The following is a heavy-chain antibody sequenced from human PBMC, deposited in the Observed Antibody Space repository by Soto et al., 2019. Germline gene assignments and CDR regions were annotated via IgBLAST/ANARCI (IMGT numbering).Heavy chain of an antibody. CDR2: IIPIFGTA. D-gene: IGHD3-22*01. CDR1: GGTFSSYA. CDR3: VSSQTYYYESSGL. V-gene: IGHV1-69*01. J-gene: IGHJ4*02. Sequence: QVQLVQSGAEVTKPGSSVKVSCKASGGTFSSYAISWVRQAPGQGLEWMGGIIPIFGTADYAQKFQGRVTITADESTSPAYMELSSRRAEDTAVYYCVSSQTYYYESSGLWGQGTLVTFSS.